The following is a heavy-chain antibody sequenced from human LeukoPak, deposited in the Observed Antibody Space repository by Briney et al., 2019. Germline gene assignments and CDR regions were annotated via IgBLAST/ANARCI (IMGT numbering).Heavy chain of an antibody. D-gene: IGHD1-26*01. CDR3: ARAKVGADY. V-gene: IGHV3-23*01. CDR2: ISGSGGST. CDR1: GFTFSSYA. J-gene: IGHJ4*02. Sequence: GGSLRLSCVASGFTFSSYAMSWVRQAPGKGLEWVSAISGSGGSTYYADSVKGRFTISRDNSKNTLYLQMNSLRVEDTAVYYCARAKVGADYWGQGTLVTVSS.